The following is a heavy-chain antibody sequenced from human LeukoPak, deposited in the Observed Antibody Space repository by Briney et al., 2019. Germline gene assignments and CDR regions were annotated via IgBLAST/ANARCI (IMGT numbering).Heavy chain of an antibody. CDR3: ARPQPGYCSGGSCDRAFDI. V-gene: IGHV1-8*01. Sequence: ASVKVSCKASGYTFTSYDINWVRQATGQGLEWMGWMNPNSGNTGYAQKFQGRVTMTRNTSISTAYMELSSLRSEDTAVYYCARPQPGYCSGGSCDRAFDIWGQGTMVTVSS. CDR1: GYTFTSYD. J-gene: IGHJ3*02. D-gene: IGHD2-15*01. CDR2: MNPNSGNT.